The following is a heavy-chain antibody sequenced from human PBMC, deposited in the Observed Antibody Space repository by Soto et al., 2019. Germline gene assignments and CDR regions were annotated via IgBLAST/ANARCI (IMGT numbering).Heavy chain of an antibody. V-gene: IGHV3-23*01. J-gene: IGHJ4*02. CDR2: ISGGGGST. CDR1: GFTFRSYA. Sequence: GGSLRLSCAASGFTFRSYAMTWFRQAPGKGLEWVSAISGGGGSTYYADSVKGRFTISRDNSKNTLYLQMNSLRAEDTALYYCAKDTLRGDYVGWGQGSLVTVSA. D-gene: IGHD4-17*01. CDR3: AKDTLRGDYVG.